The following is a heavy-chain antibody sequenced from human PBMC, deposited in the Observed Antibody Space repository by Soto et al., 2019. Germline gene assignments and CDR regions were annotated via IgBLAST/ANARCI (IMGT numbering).Heavy chain of an antibody. CDR2: IIPIFGTA. J-gene: IGHJ6*02. D-gene: IGHD2-15*01. CDR3: AREKKTPLYYYYGMDV. CDR1: GGTFSSYA. Sequence: SVKVSCKASGGTFSSYAISWVRQAPGQGLEWMGGIIPIFGTANYAQKFQGRVTITADESTSTAYMELSSLRSEDTAVYYCAREKKTPLYYYYGMDVWGQGTTVTVSS. V-gene: IGHV1-69*13.